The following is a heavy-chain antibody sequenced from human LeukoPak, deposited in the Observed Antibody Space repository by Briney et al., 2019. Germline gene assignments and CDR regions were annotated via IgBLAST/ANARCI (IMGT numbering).Heavy chain of an antibody. CDR2: ISGSGGST. CDR3: TKSQVGALAYFDY. V-gene: IGHV3-23*01. Sequence: PGGSLRLSCAAPVFTFSSYAMSWVRQAPGKGLEWVSAISGSGGSTYYADSVKGRFTISRDNSKNTLYLQMNSLRVEDTALYYCTKSQVGALAYFDYWGQGTLVTVSS. D-gene: IGHD1-26*01. J-gene: IGHJ4*02. CDR1: VFTFSSYA.